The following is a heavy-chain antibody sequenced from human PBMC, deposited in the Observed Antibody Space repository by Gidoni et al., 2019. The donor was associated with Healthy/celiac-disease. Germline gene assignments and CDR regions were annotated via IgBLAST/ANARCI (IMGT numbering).Heavy chain of an antibody. CDR2: ISSSSSYI. CDR3: ARDPEQALAYCGGDCFPPDY. V-gene: IGHV3-21*01. Sequence: EVQLVESGGGLVKPGGSLRLSCAASGFTFSSYSMNWVRQAPGKGLEWVSSISSSSSYIYYADSVKGRFTISRDNAKNSLYLQMNSLRAEDTAVYYCARDPEQALAYCGGDCFPPDYWGQGTLVTVSS. CDR1: GFTFSSYS. J-gene: IGHJ4*02. D-gene: IGHD2-21*02.